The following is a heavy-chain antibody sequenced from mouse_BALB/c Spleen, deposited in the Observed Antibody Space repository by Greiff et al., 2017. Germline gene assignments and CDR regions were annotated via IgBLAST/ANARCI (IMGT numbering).Heavy chain of an antibody. CDR3: ASGNSRAMDY. CDR2: ISSGSSTI. D-gene: IGHD2-1*01. CDR1: GFTFSSFG. J-gene: IGHJ4*01. Sequence: EVMLVESGGGLVQPGGSRKLSCAASGFTFSSFGMHWVRQAPEKGLEWVAYISSGSSTIYYADTVKGRFTISRDNPKNTLFLQMTSLRSEDTAMYYCASGNSRAMDYWGQGTSVTVSS. V-gene: IGHV5-17*02.